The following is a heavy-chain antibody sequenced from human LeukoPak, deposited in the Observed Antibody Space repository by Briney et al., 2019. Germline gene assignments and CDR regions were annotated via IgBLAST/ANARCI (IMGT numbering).Heavy chain of an antibody. V-gene: IGHV3-15*01. CDR2: IKSKTDGGTT. CDR1: GFTFSNAW. J-gene: IGHJ6*02. CDR3: TPMYSSSHPYGMDV. Sequence: GGSLRLSCAASGFTFSNAWMSWVRQAPGKGREWVGRIKSKTDGGTTDYAAPVKGRFTISRDDSKNTLYLQMNSLKTEDTAVYYCTPMYSSSHPYGMDVWGQGTTVTVSS. D-gene: IGHD6-13*01.